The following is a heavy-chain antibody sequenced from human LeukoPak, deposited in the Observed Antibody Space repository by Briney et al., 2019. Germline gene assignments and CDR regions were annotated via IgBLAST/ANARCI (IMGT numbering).Heavy chain of an antibody. CDR2: INPSGGTT. V-gene: IGHV1-46*01. CDR3: ARDRPYYTYFDY. D-gene: IGHD3-3*01. J-gene: IGHJ4*02. Sequence: ASVKVSCKASGGTFTSYYIHWVRQAPGQGLEWMGMINPSGGTTSYAQKFQGRVTMTRDTSTSTVYMELSSLRSEDTAVHYCARDRPYYTYFDYWGQGTLVTVSS. CDR1: GGTFTSYY.